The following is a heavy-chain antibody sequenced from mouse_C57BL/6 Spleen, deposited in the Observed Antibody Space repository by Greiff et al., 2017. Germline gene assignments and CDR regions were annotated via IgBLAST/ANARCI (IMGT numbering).Heavy chain of an antibody. Sequence: EVQLVESGGGLVQPGGSMKLSCAASGFTFSDAWMDWVRQSPEKGLEWVAEIRNKANNHATYYAESVKGRFTISRDDSKSSVYLQMNSLRAEDTGIYYCTGNHYYGSSPFAYWGQGTLVTVSA. J-gene: IGHJ3*01. D-gene: IGHD1-1*01. CDR1: GFTFSDAW. CDR3: TGNHYYGSSPFAY. V-gene: IGHV6-6*01. CDR2: IRNKANNHAT.